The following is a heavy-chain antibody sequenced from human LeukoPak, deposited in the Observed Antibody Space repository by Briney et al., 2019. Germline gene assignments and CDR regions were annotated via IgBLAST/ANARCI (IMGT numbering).Heavy chain of an antibody. J-gene: IGHJ4*02. D-gene: IGHD3-10*01. CDR3: ARGRWYYGSGTNFDY. V-gene: IGHV3-48*03. CDR2: ISSSGSTI. Sequence: GGSLRLSCAASGFTFSSYEMNWVRQAPGKGLEWVSYISSSGSTIYYADSVKGRFTISRDNAKNSLYLQINSLRAEDTAVYYCARGRWYYGSGTNFDYWGQGTLVTVSS. CDR1: GFTFSSYE.